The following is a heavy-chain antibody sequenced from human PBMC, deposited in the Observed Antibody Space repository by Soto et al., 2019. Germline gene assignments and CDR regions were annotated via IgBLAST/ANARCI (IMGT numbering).Heavy chain of an antibody. J-gene: IGHJ4*01. CDR2: IVVGSGNT. CDR3: AKHRMTIFGLVTHFFDY. CDR1: GFTFTSSA. Sequence: LVKVACKASGFTFTSSAVRWVRQARGQRLEWIGWIVVGSGNTNYAQKFQERVTITRDMSTSTAYMELSSVTAADTAVYYCAKHRMTIFGLVTHFFDYWGQGTLVTVSS. D-gene: IGHD3-3*01. V-gene: IGHV1-58*01.